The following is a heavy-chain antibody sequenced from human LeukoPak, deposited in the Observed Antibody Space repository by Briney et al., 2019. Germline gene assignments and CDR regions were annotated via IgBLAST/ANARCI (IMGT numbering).Heavy chain of an antibody. CDR1: GFTFSSYS. D-gene: IGHD2-21*01. CDR3: ARGKNLLWYYYYYMDV. V-gene: IGHV3-21*01. CDR2: ISSSSSYI. Sequence: GGSLRLSCAASGFTFSSYSMNWVRQAPGKGLEWVSSISSSSSYIYYADSVKGRFTISRDNAKNSLYLQMNSLRAEDTAVYYCARGKNLLWYYYYYMDVWGKGTTVTVSS. J-gene: IGHJ6*03.